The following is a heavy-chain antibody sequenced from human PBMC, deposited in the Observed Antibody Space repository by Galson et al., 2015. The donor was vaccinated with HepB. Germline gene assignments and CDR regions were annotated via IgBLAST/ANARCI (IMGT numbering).Heavy chain of an antibody. CDR2: IGGSGEGT. D-gene: IGHD3-22*01. CDR3: AKGGLNYYDPSAYYSAGNYFDP. CDR1: GFNFSNYA. V-gene: IGHV3-23*01. Sequence: SLRLSCAASGFNFSNYAMSWVRQAPGKGLEWVSVIGGSGEGTYYAASVRGRFAISRDNSKNTAYLQMSSLRVEDTALYYCAKGGLNYYDPSAYYSAGNYFDPWGQGTLVTVSS. J-gene: IGHJ5*02.